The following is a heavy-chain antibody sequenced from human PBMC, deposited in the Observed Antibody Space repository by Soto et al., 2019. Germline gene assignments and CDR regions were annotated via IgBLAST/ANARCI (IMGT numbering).Heavy chain of an antibody. CDR3: ARDQYCSSTSCNYYYGMDV. Sequence: SQTLSLTCAISGDSVSSNSAAWNWIRQSPSRGLEWLGRTYYRSKWYNDYAVSVKSRITINPDTSKNQFSLQLNSVTPEDTAVYYCARDQYCSSTSCNYYYGMDVWGQGTTVTVSS. J-gene: IGHJ6*02. CDR2: TYYRSKWYN. D-gene: IGHD2-2*01. CDR1: GDSVSSNSAA. V-gene: IGHV6-1*01.